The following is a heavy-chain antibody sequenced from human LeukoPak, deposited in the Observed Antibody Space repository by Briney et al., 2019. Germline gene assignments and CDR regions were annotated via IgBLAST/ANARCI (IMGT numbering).Heavy chain of an antibody. J-gene: IGHJ6*02. D-gene: IGHD5-18*01. V-gene: IGHV3-49*04. Sequence: GGSLRLSCTGSGFTFGDHAMSWVRPAPGKGLEWVGFIRSKAYRGTTEYAASVKGRFTISRDDSASIAYLQMNSLQTDDTAVYYCARGPIQLWIHNAMDVWGQGTTVTVSS. CDR2: IRSKAYRGTT. CDR3: ARGPIQLWIHNAMDV. CDR1: GFTFGDHA.